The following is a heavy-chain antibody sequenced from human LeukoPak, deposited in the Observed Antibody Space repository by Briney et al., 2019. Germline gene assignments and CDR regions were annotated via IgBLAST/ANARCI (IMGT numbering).Heavy chain of an antibody. D-gene: IGHD1-26*01. CDR1: GGSISSYY. Sequence: PSETRSLTCTVSGGSISSYYWSWIRQPPGKGLEWIGYIYYSGSTNYNPSLKSRVTISVDTSKDQFSLKLSSVTAADTAVYYCARQRSTWELLESNWFDPWGQGTLVTVSS. V-gene: IGHV4-59*01. J-gene: IGHJ5*02. CDR2: IYYSGST. CDR3: ARQRSTWELLESNWFDP.